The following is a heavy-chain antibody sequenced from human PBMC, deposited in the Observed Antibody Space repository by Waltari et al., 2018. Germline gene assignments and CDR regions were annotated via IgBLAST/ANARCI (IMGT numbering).Heavy chain of an antibody. CDR2: IWSDETNK. J-gene: IGHJ5*02. D-gene: IGHD3-22*01. CDR1: GFTCSNHA. CDR3: AKGPDSSGYYSNWFDP. V-gene: IGHV3-30*02. Sequence: QVQLVESGGGVVQPGGSRRLSCAASGFTCSNHAINWVRQAPGKGLEWVAFIWSDETNKHYADSVQGRFTISRDNSKNTVFLQMNSLRTEDTAVYYCAKGPDSSGYYSNWFDPWGQGILVTVSS.